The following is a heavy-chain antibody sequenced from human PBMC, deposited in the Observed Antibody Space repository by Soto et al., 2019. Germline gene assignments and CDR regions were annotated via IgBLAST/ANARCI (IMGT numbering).Heavy chain of an antibody. D-gene: IGHD5-18*01. J-gene: IGHJ6*02. V-gene: IGHV1-69*01. CDR2: IIPIFGTA. CDR3: ARDGDSVELQLWRMYGGRDV. Sequence: QVQLVQSGAEVKKPGSSVKVSCKASGGTFSSYAISWVRQAPGQGLEWMGGIIPIFGTANYAQKFQGRVTITADESTSTAYMELSSLRSEDTAVDYCARDGDSVELQLWRMYGGRDVWGQGTTVTVSS. CDR1: GGTFSSYA.